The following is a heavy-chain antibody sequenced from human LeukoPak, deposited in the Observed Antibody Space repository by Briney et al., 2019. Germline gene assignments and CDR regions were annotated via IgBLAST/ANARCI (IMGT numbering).Heavy chain of an antibody. CDR3: ARDSQIAVAANY. D-gene: IGHD6-19*01. V-gene: IGHV5-10-1*01. CDR2: DDPSDSYT. CDR1: GYSFTSYW. J-gene: IGHJ4*02. Sequence: GESLKISCKGSGYSFTSYWISWVRQMPGKGLEWMGRDDPSDSYTNYSPSFQGHVTISADKSISTAYLQWSSLKASDTAMYYCARDSQIAVAANYWGQGTLVTVSS.